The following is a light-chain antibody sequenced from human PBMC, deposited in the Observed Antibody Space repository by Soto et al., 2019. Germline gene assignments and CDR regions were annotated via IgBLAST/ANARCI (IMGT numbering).Light chain of an antibody. CDR3: GTWDSSLSAFVV. J-gene: IGLJ2*01. CDR1: SSNIGNNY. CDR2: DDN. Sequence: QSVLKQPPSVSAAPGQKVTISCSGSSSNIGNNYVSWYQQLPGTAPKLLIYDDNKRPSGIPDRFSGSKSGTSATLGITGLQTGDEADYYCGTWDSSLSAFVVFGGGT. V-gene: IGLV1-51*01.